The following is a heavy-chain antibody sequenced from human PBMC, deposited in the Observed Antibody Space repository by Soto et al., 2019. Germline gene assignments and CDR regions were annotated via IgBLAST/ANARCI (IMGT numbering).Heavy chain of an antibody. V-gene: IGHV4-61*01. CDR2: IYYSGST. J-gene: IGHJ5*02. CDR1: GGSVSSGSYY. CDR3: ARDRSSSWLRGLGWFDP. Sequence: NPSETLSLTCTVSGGSVSSGSYYWSWIRQPPGKGLEWIGYIYYSGSTNYNPSLKSRVTISVDTSKNQFSLKLSSVTAADTAVYYCARDRSSSWLRGLGWFDPWGQGTLVTVSS. D-gene: IGHD6-13*01.